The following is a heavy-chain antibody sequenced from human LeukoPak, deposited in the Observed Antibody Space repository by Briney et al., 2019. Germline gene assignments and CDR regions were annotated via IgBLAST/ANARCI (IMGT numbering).Heavy chain of an antibody. J-gene: IGHJ4*02. CDR3: AREISGYSDY. Sequence: ASVKVSCKASGYTFTGYYMHWVRQAPGQGLEWMGWINANSGDTKYAQKFQGRVTMARDTSISTAYMELSRLRSDDTAMYYCAREISGYSDYWGQGTLVTVSS. V-gene: IGHV1-2*02. CDR2: INANSGDT. CDR1: GYTFTGYY. D-gene: IGHD3-22*01.